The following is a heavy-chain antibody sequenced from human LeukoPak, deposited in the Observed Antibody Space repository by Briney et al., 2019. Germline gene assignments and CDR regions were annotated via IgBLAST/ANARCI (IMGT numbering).Heavy chain of an antibody. V-gene: IGHV4-34*01. CDR1: GTSLSSYY. Sequence: PSETLSLTCAVSGTSLSSYYWSWIRQSPEKGVEWIGEIYHSGYTNNNRSLKSRVTMPVDTANTRFSLSLSSVTAADTAVYFCARMTTGHDYWGQGILVTVSS. CDR3: ARMTTGHDY. D-gene: IGHD4-17*01. J-gene: IGHJ4*02. CDR2: IYHSGYT.